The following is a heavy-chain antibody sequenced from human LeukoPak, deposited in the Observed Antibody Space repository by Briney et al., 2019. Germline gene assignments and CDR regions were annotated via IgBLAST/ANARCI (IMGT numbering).Heavy chain of an antibody. J-gene: IGHJ4*02. V-gene: IGHV3-23*01. Sequence: GGSLRLSCAASGFTFNSYAMNWVRQAPGKGREGVSSISDTGRTTYYTDSVKGRFTISRDNSKNTLYLQMNSLRAEDTAVYYCARKYCTSTKCYHVDYWGQGTLVTVSS. CDR2: ISDTGRTT. CDR1: GFTFNSYA. D-gene: IGHD2-2*01. CDR3: ARKYCTSTKCYHVDY.